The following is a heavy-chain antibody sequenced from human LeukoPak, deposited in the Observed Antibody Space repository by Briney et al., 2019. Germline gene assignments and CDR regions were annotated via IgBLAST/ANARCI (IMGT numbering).Heavy chain of an antibody. Sequence: TGGSLRLSCAASGFTFSSYAMHWVRQAPGKGLEWVAVISYDGSNKYYADSVKGRFTISRDNSKNTLYLQMNSLRAEDTAVYYCARYHLGSYFRDPFDHWGQGTLVTVSS. CDR1: GFTFSSYA. CDR3: ARYHLGSYFRDPFDH. CDR2: ISYDGSNK. J-gene: IGHJ4*02. D-gene: IGHD3-10*01. V-gene: IGHV3-30-3*01.